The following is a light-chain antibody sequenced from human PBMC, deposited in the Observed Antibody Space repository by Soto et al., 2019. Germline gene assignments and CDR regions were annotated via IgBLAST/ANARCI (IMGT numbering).Light chain of an antibody. CDR2: DAS. J-gene: IGKJ1*01. CDR1: QRISSY. CDR3: QQRSNLPWT. V-gene: IGKV3-11*01. Sequence: EIVLTQSPATLSLSPGERATLSCRASQRISSYLAWYQQKPGQAPRLLIYDASNRATGIPARFSGSGSGTDFTLTISSLEPEDFAVYYCQQRSNLPWTFGQGTKV.